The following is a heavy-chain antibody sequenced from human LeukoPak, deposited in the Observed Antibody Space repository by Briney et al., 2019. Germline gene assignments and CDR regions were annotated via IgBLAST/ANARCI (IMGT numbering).Heavy chain of an antibody. J-gene: IGHJ6*03. CDR1: GFTFSSYG. V-gene: IGHV3-30*02. CDR2: IRYDGSNK. CDR3: ARALSYCSSTSCSLYYYYYYMDA. D-gene: IGHD2-2*01. Sequence: QPGGSLRLSCAASGFTFSSYGMHWVRQAPGKGLEWVAFIRYDGSNKYYADSVKGRFTISRDNSKNTLYLQMNSLRAEDTAVYYCARALSYCSSTSCSLYYYYYYMDAWGKGTTVTVSS.